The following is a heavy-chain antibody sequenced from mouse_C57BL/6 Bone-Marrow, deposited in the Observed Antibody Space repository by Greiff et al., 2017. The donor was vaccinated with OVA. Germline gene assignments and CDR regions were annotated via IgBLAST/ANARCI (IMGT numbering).Heavy chain of an antibody. J-gene: IGHJ2*01. CDR3: AREGALGKESLDY. D-gene: IGHD4-1*01. Sequence: SGPELVKPGASVKMSCKASGYTFTDYNMHWVKQSHGKSLEWIGYINPNNGGTSYNQKFKGKATLTVNKSSSTAYMELRSLTSEDSAVYYCAREGALGKESLDYWGQGTTLTVSS. CDR2: INPNNGGT. V-gene: IGHV1-22*01. CDR1: GYTFTDYN.